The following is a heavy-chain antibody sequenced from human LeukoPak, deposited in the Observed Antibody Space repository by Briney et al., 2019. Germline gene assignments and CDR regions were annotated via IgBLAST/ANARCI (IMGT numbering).Heavy chain of an antibody. J-gene: IGHJ6*02. Sequence: PSETLSLTCAVYGGSFSGYYWSWIRQPPGKGLEWIGEINHSGSTNYNPSLKSRVTISVDTSKNQFSLKLSSVTAADTAVYYCASYDYGDYVGMDVWGQGTTVTASS. CDR1: GGSFSGYY. CDR2: INHSGST. CDR3: ASYDYGDYVGMDV. D-gene: IGHD4-17*01. V-gene: IGHV4-34*01.